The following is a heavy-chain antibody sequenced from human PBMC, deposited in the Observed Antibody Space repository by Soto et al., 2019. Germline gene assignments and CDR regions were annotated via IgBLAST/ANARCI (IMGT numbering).Heavy chain of an antibody. J-gene: IGHJ4*02. Sequence: EVPLVESGGGLVKPGGSLRLSCAASGFTVSNAWMSWVRQAPGKGLEWVGRIKSKTDGGTTEYDAPVKGRFTISRDDSKNTLYLQMNSLKTEDTAVYYCTRYGYGASEYWGQGTLVTVSS. V-gene: IGHV3-15*01. CDR2: IKSKTDGGTT. CDR1: GFTVSNAW. D-gene: IGHD5-18*01. CDR3: TRYGYGASEY.